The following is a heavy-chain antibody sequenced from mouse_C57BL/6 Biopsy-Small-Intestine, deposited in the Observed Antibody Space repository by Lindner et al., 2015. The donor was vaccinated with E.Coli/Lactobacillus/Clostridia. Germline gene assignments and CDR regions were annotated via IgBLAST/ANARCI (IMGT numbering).Heavy chain of an antibody. CDR1: GYSFTAYY. V-gene: IGHV1-42*01. J-gene: IGHJ4*01. CDR3: AAYYSKGDYVLDY. CDR2: INPSTGDT. Sequence: VQLQESGPELVKPGTSVKISCKASGYSFTAYYMHWVKQSPEKSLEWIGEINPSTGDTTYNQKFKAKATLTVDKSSSTAYMQLNSLTSEDSAVYYCAAYYSKGDYVLDYWGQGTSVTVSS. D-gene: IGHD2-5*01.